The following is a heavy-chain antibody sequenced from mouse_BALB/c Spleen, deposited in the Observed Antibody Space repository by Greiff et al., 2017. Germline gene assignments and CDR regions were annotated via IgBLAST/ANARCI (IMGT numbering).Heavy chain of an antibody. V-gene: IGHV5-6-3*01. CDR2: INSNGGSS. Sequence: EVHLVESGGGLVQPGGSLKLSCAASGFTFSSYGMSWVRQTPDKRLELVATINSNGGSSYYPDSVKGRFTISRDNAKNTLYLQMSSLKSEDTAMYYCARGRWGYYAMDYWGQGTSVTVSS. CDR1: GFTFSSYG. J-gene: IGHJ4*01. D-gene: IGHD2-3*01. CDR3: ARGRWGYYAMDY.